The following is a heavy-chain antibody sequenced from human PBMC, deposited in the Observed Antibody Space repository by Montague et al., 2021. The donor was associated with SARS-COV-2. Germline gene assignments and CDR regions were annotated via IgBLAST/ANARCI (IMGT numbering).Heavy chain of an antibody. D-gene: IGHD3-9*01. Sequence: SETLSLTCSVSGDSIGSRHTYWGWIRQPPGKGLEWIGCVAYSGSTYYNPSLQRRVTISVDTSKSQFSLKLNSVTAADTAVYYCARSQLYYDLLTGFSESYYFDYWGQGTLGTVSS. CDR1: GDSIGSRHTY. CDR2: VAYSGST. V-gene: IGHV4-39*01. J-gene: IGHJ4*02. CDR3: ARSQLYYDLLTGFSESYYFDY.